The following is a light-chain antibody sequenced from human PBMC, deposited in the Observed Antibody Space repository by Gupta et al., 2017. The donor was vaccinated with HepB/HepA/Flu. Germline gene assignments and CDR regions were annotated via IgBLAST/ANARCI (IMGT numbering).Light chain of an antibody. V-gene: IGKV3-15*01. CDR3: QQYNNWPPVT. CDR2: GAS. J-gene: IGKJ1*01. CDR1: QSVSSN. Sequence: EIVLTQSPATLSVSPGERATLSCRASQSVSSNLAWYQQKPGQAPRLLIYGASTRATGIPARFSGSGSGTEFTLTISSLQSEDFAVYYCQQYNNWPPVTFGQGTKVEIK.